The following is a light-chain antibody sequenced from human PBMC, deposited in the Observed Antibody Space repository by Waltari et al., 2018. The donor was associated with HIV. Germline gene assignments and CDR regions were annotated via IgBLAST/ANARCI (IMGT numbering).Light chain of an antibody. CDR3: QQYYTLPYT. Sequence: DIQMAPSPSTLSASIGHTVTITCRASQGISNSLAWYQHKPGQAPKLLVYGTSTLEDGVASRFSGSGSGTEYTLTLSSLQPEDSATYFCQQYYTLPYTFGQGTKLEI. J-gene: IGKJ2*01. CDR2: GTS. CDR1: QGISNS. V-gene: IGKV1-NL1*01.